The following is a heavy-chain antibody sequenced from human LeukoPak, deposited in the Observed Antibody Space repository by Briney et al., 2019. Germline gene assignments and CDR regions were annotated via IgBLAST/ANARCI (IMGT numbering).Heavy chain of an antibody. V-gene: IGHV4-34*01. Sequence: SETLSLTCAVYGGSFSGYYWSWIRQPPGKGLEWIGEINHSGSTNYNPSLKSRVTISVDTSKNQFSLKVSSVTAADTAVYYCTRGAGLTTSNDAFDIWGQGTMVTVSS. J-gene: IGHJ3*02. D-gene: IGHD1-1*01. CDR2: INHSGST. CDR1: GGSFSGYY. CDR3: TRGAGLTTSNDAFDI.